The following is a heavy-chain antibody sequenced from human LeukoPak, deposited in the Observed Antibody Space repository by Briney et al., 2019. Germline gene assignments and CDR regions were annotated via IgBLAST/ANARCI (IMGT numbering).Heavy chain of an antibody. D-gene: IGHD2-2*02. CDR1: GYTFTSYD. CDR2: MNPNSGNT. CDR3: ARGRYCSSTSCYNDDY. J-gene: IGHJ4*02. V-gene: IGHV1-8*01. Sequence: ASVKVSCKASGYTFTSYDINWVRQATGQGLEWVGWMNPNSGNTGYAQKFQGRGTMTRNTSISTAYMELSSLRSEDTAVYYCARGRYCSSTSCYNDDYWGQGTLVTVSS.